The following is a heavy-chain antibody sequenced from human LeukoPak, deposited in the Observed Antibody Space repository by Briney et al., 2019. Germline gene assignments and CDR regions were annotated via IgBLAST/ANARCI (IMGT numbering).Heavy chain of an antibody. J-gene: IGHJ4*02. Sequence: GGSLRLSCAASGFTFSSYAMSWVRQAPGKGLEWVSAISGSGGSTYYADSVKGRFTISRDNSKNTLYLQMNSLRAEDTAAYYCAKDHGMITFGGVIVPEYYFDYWGQGTLVTVSS. D-gene: IGHD3-16*02. CDR1: GFTFSSYA. V-gene: IGHV3-23*01. CDR2: ISGSGGST. CDR3: AKDHGMITFGGVIVPEYYFDY.